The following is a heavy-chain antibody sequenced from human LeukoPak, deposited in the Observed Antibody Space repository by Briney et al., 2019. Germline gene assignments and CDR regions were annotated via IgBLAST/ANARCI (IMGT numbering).Heavy chain of an antibody. CDR3: ARDGTLRFLEWLSDEGNWFDP. CDR1: GGSISSSSYY. J-gene: IGHJ5*02. CDR2: IYYSGST. Sequence: ASETLSLTCTVSGGSISSSSYYWGWIRQPPGKGLEWIGSIYYSGSTYYNPSLKSRVTISVDTSKNRFSLKLSSVTAADTAVYYCARDGTLRFLEWLSDEGNWFDPWGQGTLVTVSS. V-gene: IGHV4-39*07. D-gene: IGHD3-3*01.